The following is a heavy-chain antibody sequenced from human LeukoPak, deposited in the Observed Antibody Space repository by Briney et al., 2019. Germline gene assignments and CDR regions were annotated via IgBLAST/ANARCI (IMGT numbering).Heavy chain of an antibody. D-gene: IGHD5-18*01. J-gene: IGHJ4*02. CDR1: GGSISSGGYY. CDR2: IYYSGST. CDR3: ARVRRSGYSYADN. Sequence: KTSETLSLTCTVSGGSISSGGYYWSWIRQHPGKGLEWIGYIYYSGSTYYNPSLKSRVTISVDTSKNQFSLKLSSVTAADTAVYYCARVRRSGYSYADNWGQGTLVTVSS. V-gene: IGHV4-31*03.